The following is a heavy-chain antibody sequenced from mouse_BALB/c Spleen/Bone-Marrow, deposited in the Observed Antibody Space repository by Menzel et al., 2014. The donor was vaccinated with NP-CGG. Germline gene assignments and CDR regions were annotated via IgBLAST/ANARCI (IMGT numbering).Heavy chain of an antibody. CDR3: ARLGNYGWFAY. CDR1: GFDFSRYW. Sequence: EVQLVESGGGLVQPGGSLKLSCAASGFDFSRYWMSWVRQAQGKGLEWIGEINPDSSTINYTPSLKDKFIISRDNAKNTLYLQMSKVRSEDTALYYCARLGNYGWFAYWGQGTLVTVSA. CDR2: INPDSSTI. D-gene: IGHD2-1*01. V-gene: IGHV4-1*02. J-gene: IGHJ3*01.